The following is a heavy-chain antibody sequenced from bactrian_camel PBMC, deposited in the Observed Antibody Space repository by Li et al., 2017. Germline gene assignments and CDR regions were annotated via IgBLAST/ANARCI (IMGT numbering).Heavy chain of an antibody. Sequence: HVQLVESGGGSVQAGGSLKLSCAVSGYTYSTYCMAWFRQAPGKQREGVAAIDSDGSTNYADSVKGRFTISTDNVKNILYLQMNSLKPEDTARYHCAADIGRRGSVVGGTWLTPGGPADFGYWGRGTQVTVS. CDR1: GYTYSTYC. D-gene: IGHD6*01. CDR2: IDSDGST. V-gene: IGHV3S53*01. CDR3: AADIGRRGSVVGGTWLTPGGPADFGY. J-gene: IGHJ6*01.